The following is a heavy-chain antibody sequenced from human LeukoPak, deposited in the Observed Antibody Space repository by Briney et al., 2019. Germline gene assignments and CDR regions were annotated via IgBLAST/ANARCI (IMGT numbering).Heavy chain of an antibody. V-gene: IGHV3-21*01. CDR3: ARDRPVLRFLEWLLN. Sequence: GGSLRLSCAASGFTFSSYSMNWVRQAPGKGLEWVSSISSSSSYIYYADSVKGRFTIPRDNAKNSLYLQMNSLRAEDTAVYYCARDRPVLRFLEWLLNWGQGTLVTVSS. CDR1: GFTFSSYS. J-gene: IGHJ4*02. CDR2: ISSSSSYI. D-gene: IGHD3-3*01.